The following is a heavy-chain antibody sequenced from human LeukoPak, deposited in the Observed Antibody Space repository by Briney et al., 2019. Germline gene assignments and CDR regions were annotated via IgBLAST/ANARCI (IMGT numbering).Heavy chain of an antibody. V-gene: IGHV1-2*02. CDR1: GFTFSGYY. CDR3: AREPSGSGGYDY. D-gene: IGHD3-10*01. CDR2: ISPNSGGT. J-gene: IGHJ4*02. Sequence: ASAKVSCKASGFTFSGYYTHWVRQAPGQGLEWVAWISPNSGGTNYVQKFQGRVTVTRDTSISTDYMEISGLTSDDTALYYCAREPSGSGGYDYWGQGTLVTVSS.